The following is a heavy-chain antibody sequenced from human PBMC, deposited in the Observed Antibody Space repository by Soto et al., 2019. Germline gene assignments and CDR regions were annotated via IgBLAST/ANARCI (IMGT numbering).Heavy chain of an antibody. Sequence: ASVKVSCKTSGYDFTAYDISWVRQASGQGLEWMGWMNPINGATGSARRFQGRVSMTRNTATGTAYLELTSLRSDDTGVYYCGRGPSPRAPAGGTPYYYAMDVWGQGTTVTVSS. V-gene: IGHV1-8*02. CDR2: MNPINGAT. CDR1: GYDFTAYD. CDR3: GRGPSPRAPAGGTPYYYAMDV. J-gene: IGHJ6*02. D-gene: IGHD6-13*01.